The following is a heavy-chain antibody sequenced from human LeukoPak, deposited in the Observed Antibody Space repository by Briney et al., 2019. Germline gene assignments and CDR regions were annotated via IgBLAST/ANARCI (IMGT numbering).Heavy chain of an antibody. Sequence: ASVKVSCNASGFTFTDYHMHWVRQAPGQGLEWMGWINPGSGDTNYAQKFQGRVTVTRDTSIRTTYMELSNLRSDDTAVYYCVREARATADFWGQGTLVTVSS. CDR2: INPGSGDT. CDR1: GFTFTDYH. J-gene: IGHJ4*02. V-gene: IGHV1-2*02. CDR3: VREARATADF. D-gene: IGHD1-26*01.